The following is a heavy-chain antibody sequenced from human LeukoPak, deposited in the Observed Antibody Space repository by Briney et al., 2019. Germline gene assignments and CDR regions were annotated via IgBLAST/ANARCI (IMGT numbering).Heavy chain of an antibody. CDR2: ISSSDSYI. CDR3: ARVLGGYCSGTTCTLDY. V-gene: IGHV3-21*01. D-gene: IGHD2-2*01. CDR1: GFTFSSYN. J-gene: IGHJ4*02. Sequence: PGGSLRLSCAASGFTFSSYNMNWVRQAPGKGLEWVSSISSSDSYIYYADSVKGRFTISRDNAKNSLYLQMNSLRAEDTAVYYCARVLGGYCSGTTCTLDYWGQGTLVTVSS.